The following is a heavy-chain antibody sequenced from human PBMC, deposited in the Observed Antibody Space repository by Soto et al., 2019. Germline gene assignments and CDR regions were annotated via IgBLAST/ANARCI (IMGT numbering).Heavy chain of an antibody. CDR3: ARISDDYGGNGACDY. V-gene: IGHV4-59*01. CDR2: VHYSGMA. J-gene: IGHJ4*02. CDR1: GGSISNYY. D-gene: IGHD4-17*01. Sequence: SETLSLTGTVSGGSISNYYCIWIRQPPWKGLDWLGYVHYSGMATYNPSFKSRVSISVDTSKNQFSVNMSSVTAADTAVYYCARISDDYGGNGACDYCGQGTLVPVSP.